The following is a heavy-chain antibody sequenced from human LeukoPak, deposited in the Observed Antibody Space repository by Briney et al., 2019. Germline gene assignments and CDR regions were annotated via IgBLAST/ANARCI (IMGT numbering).Heavy chain of an antibody. J-gene: IGHJ4*02. CDR1: GYTFTGYY. CDR2: INPNSGGT. V-gene: IGHV1-2*02. D-gene: IGHD5-12*01. CDR3: ARVGRRYSGYGGEAY. Sequence: ASVKVSCKASGYTFTGYYMHWVRQAPGQGLEWMGWINPNSGGTNYAQKFQGRVTMTRDTSISTAYMELSRLRSDDTAVYYCARVGRRYSGYGGEAYWGQGTLVTVSS.